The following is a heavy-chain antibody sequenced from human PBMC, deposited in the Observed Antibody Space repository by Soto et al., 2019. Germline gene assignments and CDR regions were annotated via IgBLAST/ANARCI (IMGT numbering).Heavy chain of an antibody. CDR1: GDSISTVDYF. CDR3: ARGRYCLTGRCFPNWFDS. D-gene: IGHD2-15*01. CDR2: IYKSTTT. V-gene: IGHV4-30-4*01. J-gene: IGHJ5*01. Sequence: SETLSLTCSVSGDSISTVDYFWAWLRQPPGQALEYIGYIYKSTTTYYNPSFESRVAISLDTSKSQFSLTVTSVTAADTAVYFCARGRYCLTGRCFPNWFDSWGQGTLVNVSS.